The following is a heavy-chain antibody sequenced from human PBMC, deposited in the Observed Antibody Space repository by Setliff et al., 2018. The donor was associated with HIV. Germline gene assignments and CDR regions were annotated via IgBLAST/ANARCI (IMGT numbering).Heavy chain of an antibody. V-gene: IGHV4-59*01. CDR3: ARDVDHMMDV. J-gene: IGHJ6*02. Sequence: ETLSLTCTVSGASISSYYWSWIRQPPGKGLEWIGYIYSSGSTNYNPSLKSRVTISVDTSKNQFSLKLSSVAAADTAVYYCARDVDHMMDVWGQGTTVTVSS. CDR1: GASISSYY. CDR2: IYSSGST.